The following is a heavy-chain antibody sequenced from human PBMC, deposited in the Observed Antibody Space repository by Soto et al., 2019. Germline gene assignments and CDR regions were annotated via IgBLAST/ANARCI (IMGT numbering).Heavy chain of an antibody. V-gene: IGHV1-18*01. D-gene: IGHD3-10*01. Sequence: QVQLVQSGAEVKKPGASVKVSCKASGYTFTSYGISWVRQAPGQGLEWMGWISAYNGNTNYAQKLQGRVTMTTDTTTSTAYMELRSLRSYDTAVYYCARADNMVRGVTTRYDYWGQGTLVTVSS. J-gene: IGHJ4*02. CDR3: ARADNMVRGVTTRYDY. CDR2: ISAYNGNT. CDR1: GYTFTSYG.